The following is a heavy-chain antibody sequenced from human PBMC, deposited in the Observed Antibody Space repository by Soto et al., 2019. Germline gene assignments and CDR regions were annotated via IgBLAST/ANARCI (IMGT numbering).Heavy chain of an antibody. CDR2: ISGSGGST. CDR1: GFTFSSYA. CDR3: AKLTQYCPLRSRGVDV. V-gene: IGHV3-23*01. D-gene: IGHD3-3*01. Sequence: GGSLRLSCAASGFTFSSYAMSWVRQAPGKGLEWVSAISGSGGSTYYADSVKGRFTISRDNSKNTLYLQMNSLRAEDTAVYYCAKLTQYCPLRSRGVDVWGKGTTVTVSS. J-gene: IGHJ6*04.